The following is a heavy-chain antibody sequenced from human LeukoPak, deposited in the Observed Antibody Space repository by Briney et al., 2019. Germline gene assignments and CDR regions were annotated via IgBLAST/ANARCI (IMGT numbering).Heavy chain of an antibody. CDR3: AKDDKYQLRYYFDY. V-gene: IGHV3-33*06. J-gene: IGHJ4*02. CDR2: IWYDGSKD. Sequence: PGGSLRLSCAASGFTFSRYGMHWVRQAPGKGLEWVAVIWYDGSKDYYGDSVKGRFTISRDNSKNTMYLQMNSLRAEDTAVYYCAKDDKYQLRYYFDYWGQGTLVTVSS. D-gene: IGHD2-2*01. CDR1: GFTFSRYG.